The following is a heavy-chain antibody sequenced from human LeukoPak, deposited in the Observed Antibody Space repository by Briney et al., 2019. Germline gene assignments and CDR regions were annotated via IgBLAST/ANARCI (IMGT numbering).Heavy chain of an antibody. D-gene: IGHD2-15*01. J-gene: IGHJ3*01. CDR1: GFTFSSHW. V-gene: IGHV3-7*01. CDR3: ARDSSYCSYNNCQGDAFDV. Sequence: PGGSLRLSCAASGFTFSSHWMTWVRQAPGKRLEWVANIKQDGSENYHVDSVKGRFTISRDNAKNSLYLQMNSLRAEDTAVYYCARDSSYCSYNNCQGDAFDVWGQGTMVTVSS. CDR2: IKQDGSEN.